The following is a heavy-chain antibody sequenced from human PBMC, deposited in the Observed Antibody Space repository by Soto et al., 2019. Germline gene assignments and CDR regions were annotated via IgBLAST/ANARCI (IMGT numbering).Heavy chain of an antibody. J-gene: IGHJ4*02. CDR1: GFTFSSFS. V-gene: IGHV3-48*02. CDR3: AREYRDGSNYKLDY. CDR2: ITSSSSSM. D-gene: IGHD5-12*01. Sequence: GESLKISCAASGFTFSSFSMHWVRQAPGTGLEWVSYITSSSSSMFYADSVKGRFTISRDNAENSLYLQMNSLRDADSAVYYCAREYRDGSNYKLDYWGQGTLVTVSS.